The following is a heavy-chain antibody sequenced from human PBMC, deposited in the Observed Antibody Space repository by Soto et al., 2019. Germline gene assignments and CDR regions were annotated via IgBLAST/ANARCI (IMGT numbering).Heavy chain of an antibody. D-gene: IGHD2-15*01. Sequence: VGSLRLLCTVSADSEFSFSDQYMDCVRQAPGKGLEWVGRSRNRANNLSTAYAASVQGRFTISRDEPKNTVYLQMHSLKTDDTAVSYCSSVDPSHKTPDHWGQGTLVTVSS. CDR3: SSVDPSHKTPDH. CDR2: SRNRANNLST. J-gene: IGHJ1*01. V-gene: IGHV3-72*01. CDR1: EFSFSDQY.